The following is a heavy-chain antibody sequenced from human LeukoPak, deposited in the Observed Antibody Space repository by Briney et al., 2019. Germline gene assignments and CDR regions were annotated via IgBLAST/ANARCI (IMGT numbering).Heavy chain of an antibody. CDR3: ARAGGLGPHNWFDP. V-gene: IGHV1-69*04. CDR1: GYTFTSYG. CDR2: IIPILGIA. J-gene: IGHJ5*02. Sequence: SVKVSCKASGYTFTSYGISWVRQAPGQGLEWMGRIIPILGIANYAQKFQGRVTITADKPTSTAYMELSSLRSEDTAVYYCARAGGLGPHNWFDPWGQGTLVTVSS. D-gene: IGHD1-26*01.